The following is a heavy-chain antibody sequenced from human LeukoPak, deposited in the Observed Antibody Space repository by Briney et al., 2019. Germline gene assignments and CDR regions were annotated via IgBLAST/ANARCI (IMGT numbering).Heavy chain of an antibody. Sequence: ASVKVSCKASGYTFTSYGTSWVRQAPGQGLEWMGWISAYNGNTNYAQKLQGRVTMTTDTSTSTAYMELRSLRSDDTAVYYCARDHRIYGSGRPSIDYWGQGTLVTVSS. CDR2: ISAYNGNT. D-gene: IGHD3-10*01. V-gene: IGHV1-18*01. CDR1: GYTFTSYG. CDR3: ARDHRIYGSGRPSIDY. J-gene: IGHJ4*02.